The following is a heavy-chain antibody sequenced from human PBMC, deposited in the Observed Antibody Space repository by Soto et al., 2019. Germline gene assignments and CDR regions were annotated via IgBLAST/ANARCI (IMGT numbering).Heavy chain of an antibody. CDR3: AREEIYYDSSGYFDY. Sequence: ASVKVSCKASGYTFTSYYMHWVRQAPGQGLEWMGIINPSGGSTSYAQKFQGRVTMTRDTSTSTVYMELSSLRSEDTAVYYCAREEIYYDSSGYFDYWGQGTLVTVSS. D-gene: IGHD3-22*01. CDR1: GYTFTSYY. CDR2: INPSGGST. J-gene: IGHJ4*02. V-gene: IGHV1-46*01.